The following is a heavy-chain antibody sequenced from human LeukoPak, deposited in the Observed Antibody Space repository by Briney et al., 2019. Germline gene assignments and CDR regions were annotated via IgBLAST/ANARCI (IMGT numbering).Heavy chain of an antibody. CDR1: GFTFSDYY. CDR3: AKGQSGYLYYYGMDV. J-gene: IGHJ6*02. CDR2: ISGSGGST. D-gene: IGHD5-12*01. Sequence: GGSLRLSCAASGFTFSDYYMSWIRQAPGKGLEWVSAISGSGGSTYYADSVKGRFTISRDNSKNTLYLQMNSLRAEDTAVYYCAKGQSGYLYYYGMDVWGQGTTVTVSS. V-gene: IGHV3-23*01.